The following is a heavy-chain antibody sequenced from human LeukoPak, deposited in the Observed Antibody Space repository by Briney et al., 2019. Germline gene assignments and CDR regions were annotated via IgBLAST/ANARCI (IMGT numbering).Heavy chain of an antibody. V-gene: IGHV3-15*01. CDR2: IKSKTDGGTI. CDR1: GFTLSNAW. CDR3: TTDLLRAVTGTRGVYFDS. Sequence: GGSLRLSCAAAGFTSGFTLSNAWMSWVRQAPGKGLEWVGRIKSKTDGGTIDYAAPVKGRFTISRDDSKNMLYLQMNSLKAEDTAVYYCTTDLLRAVTGTRGVYFDSWGQGTLVTVSS. J-gene: IGHJ4*02. D-gene: IGHD6-19*01.